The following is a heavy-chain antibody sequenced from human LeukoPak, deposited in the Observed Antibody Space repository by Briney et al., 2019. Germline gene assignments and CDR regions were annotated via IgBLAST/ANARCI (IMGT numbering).Heavy chain of an antibody. CDR1: GFTFSSYS. Sequence: PGGSLRLSCAASGFTFSSYSMNWVRQAPGKGLEWVSSISSSSSYIYYADSVKGRFTISRDNAKNSLYLQMNSLRAEDMAVYYCARVVAPGWTTDYWGQGTLVTVSS. CDR3: ARVVAPGWTTDY. V-gene: IGHV3-21*01. CDR2: ISSSSSYI. D-gene: IGHD6-19*01. J-gene: IGHJ4*02.